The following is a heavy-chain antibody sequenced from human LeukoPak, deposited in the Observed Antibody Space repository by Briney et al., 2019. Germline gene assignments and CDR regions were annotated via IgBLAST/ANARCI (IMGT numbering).Heavy chain of an antibody. V-gene: IGHV3-23*01. J-gene: IGHJ3*02. Sequence: PGGSLRLSYAPSGFTFSSYAMSWVRQAPGKGLERVAVISGGGSGTYYADSVRGRFTISRDNSKNTVYLQMNSLRAEDTAIYYCAKAVGSSGYFSRDAFDIWGQGTMVTVSS. D-gene: IGHD3-22*01. CDR2: ISGGGSGT. CDR3: AKAVGSSGYFSRDAFDI. CDR1: GFTFSSYA.